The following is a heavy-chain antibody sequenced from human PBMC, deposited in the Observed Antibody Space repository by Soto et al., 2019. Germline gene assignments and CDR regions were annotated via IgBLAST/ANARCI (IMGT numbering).Heavy chain of an antibody. J-gene: IGHJ6*02. Sequence: QVQLVQSGAEVKKPGASVKVSCKASGYTFTSYGISWVRQAPGQGLEWMGWISAYNGNTNYAQKLQGRGTMTTDTSTSTAYMELRSLRSDDTAVYYCARRSSSSSPYYYYGMDVWGQGTTVTVSS. CDR3: ARRSSSSSPYYYYGMDV. V-gene: IGHV1-18*04. D-gene: IGHD6-13*01. CDR1: GYTFTSYG. CDR2: ISAYNGNT.